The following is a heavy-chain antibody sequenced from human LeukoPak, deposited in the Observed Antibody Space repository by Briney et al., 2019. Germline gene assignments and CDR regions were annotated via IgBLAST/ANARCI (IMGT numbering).Heavy chain of an antibody. Sequence: GASVKVSCKASGYTFTAYYMHWVRQAPGQGLEWVGRINPNSGGTNYAQKFQGRVTMTRDTSISTAYMQLSRLRSDDTAVYYCARGSMGFWHFDYWGQGTLLTVSS. CDR1: GYTFTAYY. CDR3: ARGSMGFWHFDY. V-gene: IGHV1-2*06. J-gene: IGHJ4*02. D-gene: IGHD3-3*01. CDR2: INPNSGGT.